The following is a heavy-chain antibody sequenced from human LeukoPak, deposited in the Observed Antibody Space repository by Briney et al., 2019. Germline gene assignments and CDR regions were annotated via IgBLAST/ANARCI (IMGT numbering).Heavy chain of an antibody. Sequence: QPGGSLRLSWAAYGFIFSSYEMKWVRQAPGKGLEGVSYISSSGSITYYADSVKGRFTISRDNAKKSLYLQMNSLRAEDTAVYYCARIAVTGMWYFDYWGQGTQVTVSS. CDR3: ARIAVTGMWYFDY. CDR1: GFIFSSYE. V-gene: IGHV3-48*03. CDR2: ISSSGSIT. J-gene: IGHJ4*02. D-gene: IGHD6-19*01.